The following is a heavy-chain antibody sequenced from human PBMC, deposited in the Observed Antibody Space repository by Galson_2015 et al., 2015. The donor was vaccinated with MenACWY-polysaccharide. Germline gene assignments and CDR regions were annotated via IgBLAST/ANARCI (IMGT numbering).Heavy chain of an antibody. CDR1: GFTFSSYW. D-gene: IGHD2-2*01. CDR2: IKQDESEK. Sequence: SLRLSCAASGFTFSSYWMSWVRQAPGKGLEWVANIKQDESEKYYVDSAKGRFTISRDNAKNSLYLEMNSLRAEDTAVYYCARAWEVPPAHYFDHWGQGRLVIVSS. CDR3: ARAWEVPPAHYFDH. J-gene: IGHJ4*02. V-gene: IGHV3-7*03.